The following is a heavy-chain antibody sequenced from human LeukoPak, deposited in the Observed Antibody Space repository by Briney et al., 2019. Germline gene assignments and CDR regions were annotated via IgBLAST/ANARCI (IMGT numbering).Heavy chain of an antibody. CDR2: FSCSGST. D-gene: IGHD1-1*01. J-gene: IGHJ4*02. Sequence: PSETLSLTCSVSGYSISSGYSWGWIRQPPGKGLEWIGSFSCSGSTYYNPSLKSRVTISVDTSKSQFSLYMDSVTAADTAVYYCARDWNRSYWGQGTLVTVSS. CDR3: ARDWNRSY. CDR1: GYSISSGYS. V-gene: IGHV4-38-2*02.